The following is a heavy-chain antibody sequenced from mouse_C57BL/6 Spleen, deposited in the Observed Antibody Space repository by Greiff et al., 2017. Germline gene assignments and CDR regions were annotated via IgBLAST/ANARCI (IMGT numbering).Heavy chain of an antibody. CDR2: IYPGSGNT. J-gene: IGHJ4*01. V-gene: IGHV1-66*01. Sequence: VQLQQSGPELVKPGASVKISCKASGYSFTSYYIHWVKQRPGQGLEWIGWIYPGSGNTKYNEKFKGKATLTADTSSSTAYMQLSSLTSEDSAVYYCARSGSSYAMDYWGQGTSVTVSS. CDR1: GYSFTSYY. CDR3: ARSGSSYAMDY. D-gene: IGHD1-1*01.